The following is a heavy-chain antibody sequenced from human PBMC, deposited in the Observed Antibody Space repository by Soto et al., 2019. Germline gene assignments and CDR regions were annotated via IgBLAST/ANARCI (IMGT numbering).Heavy chain of an antibody. V-gene: IGHV1-46*01. Sequence: SVKVSCKASGYTFTSYYIHWVRQAPGQGLEWMGVINPGGGSTNYAQKFKGRVTMTRDTSTSTIYMELSSLTSEDTAVYYCARPTVVGATVRYFFDYWGQGTLVTVSS. CDR1: GYTFTSYY. J-gene: IGHJ4*01. CDR2: INPGGGST. D-gene: IGHD1-26*01. CDR3: ARPTVVGATVRYFFDY.